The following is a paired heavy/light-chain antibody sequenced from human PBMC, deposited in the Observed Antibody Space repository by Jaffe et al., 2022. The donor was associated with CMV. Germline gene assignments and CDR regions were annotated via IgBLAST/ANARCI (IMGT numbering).Heavy chain of an antibody. CDR3: ARLNTSSWYNYYYYMDV. CDR2: IYPGDSDT. V-gene: IGHV5-51*01. Sequence: EVQLEQSGAEVRKPGESLKISCKGSGYRFTNYWIGWVRQMPGKGLEWMGIIYPGDSDTRYSPSFQGQVTISADKSISTAYLQWSSLKASDTAMYYCARLNTSSWYNYYYYMDVWGKGTTVTVSS. CDR1: GYRFTNYW. J-gene: IGHJ6*03. D-gene: IGHD6-13*01.
Light chain of an antibody. CDR2: WAS. CDR3: QQYYSTPQT. Sequence: DIVMTQSPDSLAVSLGERATINCKSSQSVLYSSNNKNSLAWYQQKPGQPPRLLIYWASTRESGVPDRFSGSGSGTDFTLTISSLQAEDVSVYYCQQYYSTPQTFGQGTKVEIK. V-gene: IGKV4-1*01. CDR1: QSVLYSSNNKNS. J-gene: IGKJ1*01.